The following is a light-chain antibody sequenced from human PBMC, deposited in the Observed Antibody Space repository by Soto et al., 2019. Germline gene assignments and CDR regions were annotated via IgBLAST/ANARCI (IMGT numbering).Light chain of an antibody. V-gene: IGKV4-1*01. J-gene: IGKJ2*01. Sequence: DMVMTQPPTSLAVSLGERATINGNSTQSVLYSSNNKNYLAWYQQKPGQPPKVLIHWASTRESGVPDRFSGSGSGTDFTLTISSLQAEDVAVYYCQQYYSTPLFGQGTKLEIK. CDR1: QSVLYSSNNKNY. CDR2: WAS. CDR3: QQYYSTPL.